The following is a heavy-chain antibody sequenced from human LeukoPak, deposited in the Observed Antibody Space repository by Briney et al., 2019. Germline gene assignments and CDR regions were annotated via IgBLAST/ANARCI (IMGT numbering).Heavy chain of an antibody. D-gene: IGHD3/OR15-3a*01. CDR3: ARQTGSGLFILP. J-gene: IGHJ4*02. V-gene: IGHV4-39*01. CDR1: GVSISSSNFY. Sequence: SETLSLTCTVSGVSISSSNFYWGWIRQPPGKGLEWIGSIYYSGNTYYNASLKSQVSISIDTSKNQFSLRLTSVTAADTAVYYCARQTGSGLFILPGGQGTLVTVSS. CDR2: IYYSGNT.